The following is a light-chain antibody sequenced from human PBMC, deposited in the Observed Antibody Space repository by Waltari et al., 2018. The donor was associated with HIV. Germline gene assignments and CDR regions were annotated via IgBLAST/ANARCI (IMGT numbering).Light chain of an antibody. J-gene: IGLJ3*02. CDR3: CSYAGSSNWV. Sequence: QSALTQPASVSGSPGQSITISCTGSSSDVGSYNLVSWYQQHPGKAPKLMIYEGLKRPSGVSNRFSGSKSGNTDSLTISGLQAEDEADYYCCSYAGSSNWVFGGGTKLTVL. V-gene: IGLV2-23*01. CDR1: SSDVGSYNL. CDR2: EGL.